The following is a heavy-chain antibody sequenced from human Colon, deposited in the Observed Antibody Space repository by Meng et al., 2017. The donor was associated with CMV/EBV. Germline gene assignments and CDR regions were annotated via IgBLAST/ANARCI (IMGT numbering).Heavy chain of an antibody. D-gene: IGHD1/OR15-1a*01. CDR2: IYYSGST. CDR3: ARATRITTTGTRVFDY. Sequence: GSLRLSCTVSGGSISSYYWSWIRQPPGKGLEWIGYIYYSGSTYYNPSLQSRVTISLDTSTNQFSLRLSSITAADTAVYYCARATRITTTGTRVFDYWGQGTLVTVSS. CDR1: GGSISSYY. J-gene: IGHJ4*02. V-gene: IGHV4-59*12.